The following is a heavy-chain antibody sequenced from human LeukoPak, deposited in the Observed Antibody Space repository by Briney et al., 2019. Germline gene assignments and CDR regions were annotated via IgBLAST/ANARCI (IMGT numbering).Heavy chain of an antibody. CDR3: AREPSYSSSWYTTCDH. CDR2: ISYDGSDK. V-gene: IGHV3-30*04. CDR1: GFTFSLYT. J-gene: IGHJ5*02. Sequence: PGRSLRLSCAASGFTFSLYTMHWVRQAPGKGLEWVALISYDGSDKYYADSVEGRFTISRDNAKKSLYLQMNSLRAEDTAVYYCAREPSYSSSWYTTCDHWGQGILVTVSS. D-gene: IGHD6-13*01.